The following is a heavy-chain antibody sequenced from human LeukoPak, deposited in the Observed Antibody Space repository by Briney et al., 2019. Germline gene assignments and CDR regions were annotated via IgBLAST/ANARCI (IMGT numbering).Heavy chain of an antibody. CDR2: ISNDGSST. CDR1: GFTFSFYS. J-gene: IGHJ4*02. CDR3: ARDNEFCTGGTCRLDF. V-gene: IGHV3-74*01. D-gene: IGHD2-15*01. Sequence: GGSLRLSCASSGFTFSFYSMHWVRQAPGKGLVWVSRISNDGSSTSYAGSVKGRFTISRDNAKNTLYLQMNSLRAEDTAVYYCARDNEFCTGGTCRLDFCGQGALVTVSS.